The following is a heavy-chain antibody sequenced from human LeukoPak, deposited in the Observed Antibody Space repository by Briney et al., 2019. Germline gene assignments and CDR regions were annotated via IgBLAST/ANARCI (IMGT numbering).Heavy chain of an antibody. Sequence: SETLSLTCTVSGGSIRSSYYYWGWIRQPPGTGLEWIGSIYDSGSTYYNPSLKSRVTISVDTSKNQFSLKLSSVTAADTAVYYCARVDYGDPLDWFDPWGQGTLVTVSS. CDR1: GGSIRSSYYY. CDR3: ARVDYGDPLDWFDP. CDR2: IYDSGST. J-gene: IGHJ5*02. V-gene: IGHV4-39*07. D-gene: IGHD4-17*01.